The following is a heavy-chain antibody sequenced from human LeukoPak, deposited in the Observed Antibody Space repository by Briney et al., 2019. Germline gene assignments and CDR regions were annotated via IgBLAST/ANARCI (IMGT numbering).Heavy chain of an antibody. D-gene: IGHD4-17*01. CDR3: ARARKTRNIYGDYVFLFDY. Sequence: ASVKVSCKASGYTFTGYYMHWVRQAPGQGLEWMGWINPNSGGTNYAQKFRGRVTMTRDTSISTAYMDLSRLRSDDTALYYCARARKTRNIYGDYVFLFDYWGQGTLVTVSS. CDR2: INPNSGGT. CDR1: GYTFTGYY. J-gene: IGHJ4*02. V-gene: IGHV1-2*02.